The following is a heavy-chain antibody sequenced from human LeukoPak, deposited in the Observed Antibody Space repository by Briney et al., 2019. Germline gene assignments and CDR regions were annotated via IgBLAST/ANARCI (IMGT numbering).Heavy chain of an antibody. D-gene: IGHD3-16*01. CDR3: VRRGGTWMYYFDS. Sequence: SETLSLTCTVSGGSISSYYWSWIRQPPGKGLEWIGYIYYTGSTIYNPSLKSRLTISIDTSRNQISLKLTSVTAADTAVYYCVRRGGTWMYYFDSWGQGTLVTVSS. V-gene: IGHV4-59*08. J-gene: IGHJ4*02. CDR1: GGSISSYY. CDR2: IYYTGST.